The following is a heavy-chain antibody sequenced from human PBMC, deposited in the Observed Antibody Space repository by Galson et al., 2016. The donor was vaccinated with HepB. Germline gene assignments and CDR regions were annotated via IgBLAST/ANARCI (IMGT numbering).Heavy chain of an antibody. Sequence: SCKASGYTFPDYYMHWVRQAPGQGLEWMGWINPNPGRTKYAQKFQGRVTMTRDSSTSTAYMELTRLTSDDTAIYYCARAQSNWNAHWGPGTLVTVSS. CDR2: INPNPGRT. CDR1: GYTFPDYY. V-gene: IGHV1-2*02. J-gene: IGHJ1*01. D-gene: IGHD1-1*01. CDR3: ARAQSNWNAH.